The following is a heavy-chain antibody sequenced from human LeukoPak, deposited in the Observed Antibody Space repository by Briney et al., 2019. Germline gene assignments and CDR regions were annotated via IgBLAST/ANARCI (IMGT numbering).Heavy chain of an antibody. Sequence: GGSLRLSCTASGFTFGDYAMSWVRQAPGKGLEWVGFIRSKAYGGPTEYAASVKGRFTISRDDSKSIAYLQMNSLKPEDTAVYYCTRYYCSGGSCNRARWFDPWGQGTLVTVSS. CDR3: TRYYCSGGSCNRARWFDP. J-gene: IGHJ5*02. V-gene: IGHV3-49*04. D-gene: IGHD2-15*01. CDR2: IRSKAYGGPT. CDR1: GFTFGDYA.